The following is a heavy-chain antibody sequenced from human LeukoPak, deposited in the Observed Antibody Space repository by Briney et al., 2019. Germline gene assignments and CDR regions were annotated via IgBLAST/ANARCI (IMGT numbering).Heavy chain of an antibody. V-gene: IGHV4-59*01. Sequence: SETLSLTCTVSRGSISSYYWSWIRPPPGRGREGVGYIYYSGSTNYNPSLKSRVTISVDTSKKQFSLKLSYVPAADTAVYYCARGYYDTLTSDAFDIWGQGTMVTVSS. D-gene: IGHD3-9*01. J-gene: IGHJ3*02. CDR1: RGSISSYY. CDR2: IYYSGST. CDR3: ARGYYDTLTSDAFDI.